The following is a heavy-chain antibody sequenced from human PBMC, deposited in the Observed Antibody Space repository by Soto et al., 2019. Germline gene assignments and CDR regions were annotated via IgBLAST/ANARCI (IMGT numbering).Heavy chain of an antibody. D-gene: IGHD2-21*01. CDR1: GFTFSSYA. Sequence: PGGSLRLSCAASGFTFSSYAMHWVRQAPGKGLEWVAVISYDGSNKYYADSVKGRFTISRDNSKNTLYLQMNSLRAEDTAVYYCARDMSQVSLFDYRAQGTPDTVSS. J-gene: IGHJ4*02. V-gene: IGHV3-30-3*01. CDR3: ARDMSQVSLFDY. CDR2: ISYDGSNK.